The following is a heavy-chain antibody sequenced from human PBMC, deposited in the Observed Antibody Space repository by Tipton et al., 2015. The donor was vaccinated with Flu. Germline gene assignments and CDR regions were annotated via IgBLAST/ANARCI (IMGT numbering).Heavy chain of an antibody. CDR2: ISGGGAIT. V-gene: IGHV3-23*01. Sequence: SLRLSCEASGFTFSRYAMSWVRQAPGKGLEWVSAISGGGAITYFADSVKGRFTISRDNSKNTVVLQMNSLGAEDTAVYYCAKVIPELVAGLDYWGQGTLGTVSS. D-gene: IGHD6-19*01. CDR1: GFTFSRYA. CDR3: AKVIPELVAGLDY. J-gene: IGHJ4*02.